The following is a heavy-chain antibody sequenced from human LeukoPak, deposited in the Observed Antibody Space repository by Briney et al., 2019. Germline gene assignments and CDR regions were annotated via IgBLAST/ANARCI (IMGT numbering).Heavy chain of an antibody. CDR3: TRDIRYCSGGSCSYGMDV. J-gene: IGHJ6*02. CDR1: GFTPGDYA. Sequence: PGGSLRHSCTAPGFTPGDYAMRCVRQAPGKGVEWVGFIRRKIYRGTTESAASVKGRFPLSRDDSKSIAYLQMNSLKTEDTAVYYCTRDIRYCSGGSCSYGMDVWGQGTTVTVSS. CDR2: IRRKIYRGTT. D-gene: IGHD2-15*01. V-gene: IGHV3-49*04.